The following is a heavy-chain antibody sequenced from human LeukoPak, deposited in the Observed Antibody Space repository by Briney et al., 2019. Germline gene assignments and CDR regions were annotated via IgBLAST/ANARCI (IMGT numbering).Heavy chain of an antibody. J-gene: IGHJ4*02. Sequence: GGSLRLSCAASGFTFSSYAMSWVRQAPGKGLEWASAISGSGGSTYYADSVKGRFTISRDNSKNTLYLQMNSLRAEDTAVYYCAKGGYSSGWYRDYFDYWGQGTLVTVSS. CDR2: ISGSGGST. CDR1: GFTFSSYA. CDR3: AKGGYSSGWYRDYFDY. V-gene: IGHV3-23*01. D-gene: IGHD6-19*01.